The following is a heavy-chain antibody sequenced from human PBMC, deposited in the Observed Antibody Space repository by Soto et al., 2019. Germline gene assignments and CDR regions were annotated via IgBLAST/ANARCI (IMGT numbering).Heavy chain of an antibody. Sequence: EVQLVESGGGFVQPGWSLRISCTASGFTFNYFWMHWARQAPGKGLVWVSRIHSDGSRTTSADSVKGRLTISRDGAKNIFDLQMNSLRAEDTSIYYGARGTYGGFDYCGQGTLVTVSS. V-gene: IGHV3-74*01. CDR3: ARGTYGGFDY. CDR2: IHSDGSRT. J-gene: IGHJ4*02. CDR1: GFTFNYFW. D-gene: IGHD4-17*01.